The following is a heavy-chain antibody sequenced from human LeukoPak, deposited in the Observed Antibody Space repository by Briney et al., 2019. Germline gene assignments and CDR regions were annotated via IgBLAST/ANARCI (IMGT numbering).Heavy chain of an antibody. CDR1: GGSISSGGYY. CDR2: INHSGST. Sequence: SETLSLTCTVSGGSISSGGYYWSWIRQPPGKGLEWIGEINHSGSTNYNPSLKSRVTISVDTSKNQFSLKLSSVTAADTAVYYCARGFFYSNYGTYNWFDPWGQGTLVTVSS. D-gene: IGHD4-11*01. CDR3: ARGFFYSNYGTYNWFDP. V-gene: IGHV4-39*07. J-gene: IGHJ5*02.